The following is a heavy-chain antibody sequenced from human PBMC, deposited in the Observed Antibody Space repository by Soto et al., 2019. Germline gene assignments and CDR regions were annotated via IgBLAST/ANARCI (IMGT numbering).Heavy chain of an antibody. J-gene: IGHJ6*02. CDR1: GGTFSSYA. CDR3: ARVVDITMVRGVLSYYYGMDV. Sequence: QVQLVQSGAEVKKPGSSVKVSCKASGGTFSSYAISWVRQAPGQGLEWMGGIIPIFGTANYAQKFQGRVTIPAYESTSNAYMELSSLRSEDTAVYYCARVVDITMVRGVLSYYYGMDVWGQGTTVTVSS. V-gene: IGHV1-69*12. D-gene: IGHD3-10*01. CDR2: IIPIFGTA.